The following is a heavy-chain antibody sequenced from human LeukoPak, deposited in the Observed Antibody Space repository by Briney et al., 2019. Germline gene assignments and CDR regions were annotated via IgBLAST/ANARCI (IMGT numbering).Heavy chain of an antibody. J-gene: IGHJ3*02. CDR1: GFTFSSYA. V-gene: IGHV3-30-3*01. CDR3: ARNVPLVVGGAFDI. D-gene: IGHD3-22*01. Sequence: GRSLRLSCAASGFTFSSYAMHWVRQAPGKGLEWVAVISYDGSNKYYADSVKGRFTISRDNSKNTLYLQMNSLRAEDTAVYYCARNVPLVVGGAFDIWGQGTMVTVSS. CDR2: ISYDGSNK.